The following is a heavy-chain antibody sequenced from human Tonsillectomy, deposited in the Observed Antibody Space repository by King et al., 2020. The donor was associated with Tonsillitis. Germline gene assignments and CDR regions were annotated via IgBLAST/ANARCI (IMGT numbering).Heavy chain of an antibody. CDR1: GFTFSNYV. CDR2: LSGSDGGT. CDR3: ANYRDYGDWHYYLYVMVV. V-gene: IGHV3-23*04. J-gene: IGHJ6*02. D-gene: IGHD4-17*01. Sequence: VQLVESGGGLVQPGGSLRLSCAVSGFTFSNYVMNWVRQAPGKGLEWVSALSGSDGGTYYADSVKGRFTISRDNSKNTLYLKMNSLRVEDTAIYYCANYRDYGDWHYYLYVMVVGRQGPTVTVFS.